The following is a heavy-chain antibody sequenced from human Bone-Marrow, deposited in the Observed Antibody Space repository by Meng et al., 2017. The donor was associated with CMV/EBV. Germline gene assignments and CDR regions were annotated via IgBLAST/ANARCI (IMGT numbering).Heavy chain of an antibody. CDR1: GFTFSSYW. D-gene: IGHD3-9*01. J-gene: IGHJ6*02. V-gene: IGHV3-7*01. CDR2: IKQDGSEK. CDR3: ARDPVSGYFDWLVGLGNYYYGMDV. Sequence: GGSLRLSCAASGFTFSSYWMSWVRQAPGKGLEWVANIKQDGSEKYYVDSVKGRFTISRDNAKNSLYLQMNSLRAEDTAVYYCARDPVSGYFDWLVGLGNYYYGMDVWGQGPTVTVPS.